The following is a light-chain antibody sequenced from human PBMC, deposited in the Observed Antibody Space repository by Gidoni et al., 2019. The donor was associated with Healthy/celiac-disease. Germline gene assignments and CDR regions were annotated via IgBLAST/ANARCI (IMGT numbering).Light chain of an antibody. Sequence: ELVMPPSPATLSVSPGDRATLTCRARQSVSSSLAWYQQKPGQAPRLLIYRASTRATGIPARFSGSGSGTEFTLTISSLQSEDFAVYYCQQYNNWPRTFGQGTKVEIK. V-gene: IGKV3-15*01. CDR1: QSVSSS. J-gene: IGKJ1*01. CDR2: RAS. CDR3: QQYNNWPRT.